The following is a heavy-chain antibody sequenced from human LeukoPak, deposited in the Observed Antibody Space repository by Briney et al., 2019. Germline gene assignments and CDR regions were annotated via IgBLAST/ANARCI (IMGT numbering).Heavy chain of an antibody. D-gene: IGHD6-19*01. CDR2: ISYDGSNK. CDR1: GFTFSSYA. V-gene: IGHV3-30-3*01. J-gene: IGHJ4*02. Sequence: GGSLRLSCAASGFTFSSYAMHWVRQAPGKGLEWVAVISYDGSNKYYADSVKGRFTISRDNSKNTLYLQMNSLRAEDTAVYYCARGRWWGTKPTPYSSGWYYFDYWGQGTLVTVSS. CDR3: ARGRWWGTKPTPYSSGWYYFDY.